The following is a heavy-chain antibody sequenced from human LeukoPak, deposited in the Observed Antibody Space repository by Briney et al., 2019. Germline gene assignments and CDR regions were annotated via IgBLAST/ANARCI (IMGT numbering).Heavy chain of an antibody. CDR3: AKGRVVAGTKSLTYNWFDP. V-gene: IGHV1-2*02. CDR2: INPNSGGT. D-gene: IGHD6-19*01. CDR1: GYTFTGYY. J-gene: IGHJ5*02. Sequence: ASVKVSCKASGYTFTGYYMHWVRQAPGQGLAWMGWINPNSGGTKYAQKFQGRVTMTRDTSISTAYMGLSRLRSDDTAVYYCAKGRVVAGTKSLTYNWFDPWGQGTLVTVSS.